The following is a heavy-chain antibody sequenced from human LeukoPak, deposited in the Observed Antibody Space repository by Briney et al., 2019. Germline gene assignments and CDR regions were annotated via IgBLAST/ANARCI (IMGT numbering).Heavy chain of an antibody. V-gene: IGHV4-39*01. CDR2: IYNNGDT. D-gene: IGHD5-12*01. Sequence: SETLSLTCSVSGGSISRSRCYWGWSRQPPGKGLEWIGTIYNNGDTYYNPSLKSRLTISVDTSKNQFSLELTSVSAADTAVYYCAIVGCSGSDYFTDYWGQGTLVTVSS. J-gene: IGHJ4*02. CDR1: GGSISRSRCY. CDR3: AIVGCSGSDYFTDY.